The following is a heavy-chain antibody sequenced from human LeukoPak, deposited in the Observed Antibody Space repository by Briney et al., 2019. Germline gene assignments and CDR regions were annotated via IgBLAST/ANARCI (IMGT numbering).Heavy chain of an antibody. J-gene: IGHJ4*02. CDR2: ISAYNGNT. CDR3: ARVPGLRLGESSFDY. V-gene: IGHV1-18*01. Sequence: ASVKVSCKASGYTFTSYGISWVRQAPGQGLEWMGWISAYNGNTNYAQKLQGRVTMTTDTSTSTAYMELRSLRSDDTAVYYCARVPGLRLGESSFDYWGQSIVVTFSS. CDR1: GYTFTSYG. D-gene: IGHD3-16*02.